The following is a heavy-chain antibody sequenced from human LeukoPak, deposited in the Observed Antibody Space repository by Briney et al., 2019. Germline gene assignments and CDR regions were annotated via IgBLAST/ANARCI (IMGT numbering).Heavy chain of an antibody. CDR3: SKDSYHTNDLYDFWSGYEPYFDY. CDR2: ISGRGCST. D-gene: IGHD3-3*01. Sequence: GGSLPVSCPASGFTFICYAMSWLRPPAARGRAGVAAISGRGCSTYEADSVKGRFTISREHSKNTLYLQMNRLRAEDTAVFYCSKDSYHTNDLYDFWSGYEPYFDYWGQGTLVTVSS. J-gene: IGHJ4*02. V-gene: IGHV3-23*01. CDR1: GFTFICYA.